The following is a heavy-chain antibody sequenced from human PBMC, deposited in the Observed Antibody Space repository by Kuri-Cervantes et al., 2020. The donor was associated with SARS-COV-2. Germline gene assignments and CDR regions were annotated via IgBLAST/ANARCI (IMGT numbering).Heavy chain of an antibody. CDR1: GYTFTSYG. V-gene: IGHV1-69*13. CDR3: AREWTDPIEMTTPTHFDY. D-gene: IGHD5-24*01. J-gene: IGHJ4*02. Sequence: SVKVSCKASGYTFTSYGISWVRQAPGQGLEWMGGILPILDAANYAQKFQGRVTITADESTSTAYMELSSLRSEDTAVYYCAREWTDPIEMTTPTHFDYWGQGTLVTVSS. CDR2: ILPILDAA.